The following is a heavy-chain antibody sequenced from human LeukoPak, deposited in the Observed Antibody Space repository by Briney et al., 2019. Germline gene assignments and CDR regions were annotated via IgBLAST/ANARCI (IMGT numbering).Heavy chain of an antibody. CDR3: ARLRRGY. J-gene: IGHJ4*02. CDR1: GLTVTSNH. Sequence: GGSLRLSCAASGLTVTSNHMSWVRQAPGKGLEWVSLMKSDGTTEYADSVKGRFTISRDNSKNTLSLQMNSLRVEDTAVYYCARLRRGYWGRGTPVSVSS. CDR2: MKSDGTT. V-gene: IGHV3-53*01.